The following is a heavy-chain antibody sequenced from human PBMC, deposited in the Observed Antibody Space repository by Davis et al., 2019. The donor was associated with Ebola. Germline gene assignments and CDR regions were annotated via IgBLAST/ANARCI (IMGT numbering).Heavy chain of an antibody. Sequence: PGGSLTLSCAASGFTFSSYEMNWVRQAPGKGLEWVSYISSDTRTIYYADSVKGRFTISRDNAQNSLSLQMNSLRAEDTAVYFCARGGGYGSSSGDYWGQGTLVTVSS. V-gene: IGHV3-48*03. CDR3: ARGGGYGSSSGDY. J-gene: IGHJ4*02. CDR1: GFTFSSYE. D-gene: IGHD6-6*01. CDR2: ISSDTRTI.